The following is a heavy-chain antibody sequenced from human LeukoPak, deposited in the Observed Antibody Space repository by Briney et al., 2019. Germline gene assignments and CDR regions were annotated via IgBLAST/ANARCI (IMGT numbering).Heavy chain of an antibody. J-gene: IGHJ4*02. CDR2: IIPIFGTT. V-gene: IGHV1-69*06. CDR3: ARAFMVRGVIGPDY. CDR1: GGTFSSYG. D-gene: IGHD3-10*01. Sequence: SVKVSCKASGGTFSSYGITWVRQAPGQGPEWMGGIIPIFGTTNYAQKFQGRVTITADKSRSTVYMELSSLRSEDTAVYYCARAFMVRGVIGPDYWGQGTLVTVSS.